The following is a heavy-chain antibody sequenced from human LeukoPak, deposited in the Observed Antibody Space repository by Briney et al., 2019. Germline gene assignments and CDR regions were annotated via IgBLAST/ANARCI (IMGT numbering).Heavy chain of an antibody. D-gene: IGHD2-21*02. Sequence: GGSLRLSCAASGFIFSSHGMYWVRQAPGKGLEWVAFIRYDGSRETYAASVEGRFTISRDKSKNTVYLQMSSLGVEDAAVYYCAKDKDTAQEGLLDYWGQGALVTVSS. CDR1: GFIFSSHG. J-gene: IGHJ4*02. V-gene: IGHV3-30*02. CDR2: IRYDGSRE. CDR3: AKDKDTAQEGLLDY.